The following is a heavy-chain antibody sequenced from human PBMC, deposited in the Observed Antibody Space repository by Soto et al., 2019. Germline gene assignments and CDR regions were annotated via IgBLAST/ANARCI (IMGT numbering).Heavy chain of an antibody. D-gene: IGHD1-26*01. CDR3: AKVFVRGWELWSSFDY. CDR1: GFTFSSYG. V-gene: IGHV3-30*18. J-gene: IGHJ4*02. CDR2: ISYDGSNK. Sequence: QVQLVESGGGVVQPGRSLRLSCAASGFTFSSYGMHWVRQAPGKGLEWVAVISYDGSNKYYADSVKGRFTISRDNSKNTLYLQMDDLRAEDTAVYYCAKVFVRGWELWSSFDYWGQGTLVTVSS.